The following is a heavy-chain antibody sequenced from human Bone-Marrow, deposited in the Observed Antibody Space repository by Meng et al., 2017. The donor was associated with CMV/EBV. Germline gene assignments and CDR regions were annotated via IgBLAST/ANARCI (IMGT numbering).Heavy chain of an antibody. CDR3: ARVVPAASGMDV. V-gene: IGHV3-21*01. CDR2: ISSSSSYI. D-gene: IGHD2-2*01. CDR1: GFPFNGYV. J-gene: IGHJ6*02. Sequence: GGSLRLSCATSGFPFNGYVMHWVRQAPGKGLEWVSSISSSSSYIYYADSVKGRFTISRDNAKNSLYLQMNSLRAEDTAVYYCARVVPAASGMDVWGQGTTVSVSS.